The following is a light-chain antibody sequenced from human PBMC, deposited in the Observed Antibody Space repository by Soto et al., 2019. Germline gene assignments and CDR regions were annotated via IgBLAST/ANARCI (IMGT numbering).Light chain of an antibody. V-gene: IGLV1-51*01. CDR2: DND. CDR3: GTWDSSLSAVV. J-gene: IGLJ2*01. CDR1: SSNIGSNF. Sequence: QSVLTQPPSVSAAPGQKVTISCSGSSSNIGSNFGSWYQQLPGTAPKLLIYDNDKRPSGIPDRFSGSKFGTSATLGITGLQTGDEADYYCGTWDSSLSAVVFGGGTKLTVL.